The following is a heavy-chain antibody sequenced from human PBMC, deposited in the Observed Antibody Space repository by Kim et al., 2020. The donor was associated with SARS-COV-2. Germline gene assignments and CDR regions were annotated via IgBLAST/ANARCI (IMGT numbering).Heavy chain of an antibody. CDR2: T. CDR3: AARWLSFDY. Sequence: THDTPSLKGRVTISVDKYKDQFSLKLSSVTAADTAVYYCAARWLSFDYWGQGTLVTVSS. J-gene: IGHJ4*02. V-gene: IGHV4-4*02. D-gene: IGHD5-12*01.